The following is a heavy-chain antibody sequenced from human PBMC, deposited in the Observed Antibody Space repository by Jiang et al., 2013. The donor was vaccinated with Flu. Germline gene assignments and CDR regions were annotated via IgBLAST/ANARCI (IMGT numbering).Heavy chain of an antibody. CDR1: GYTFTGYY. V-gene: IGHV1-2*02. J-gene: IGHJ4*02. CDR3: ARGLSIYGSGRTFDY. CDR2: INPNSGGT. Sequence: SGAEVKKPGASVKVSCKASGYTFTGYYMHWVRQAPGQGLEWMGWINPNSGGTNYAQKFQGRVTMTRDTSISTAYMELSRLRSDDTAVYYCARGLSIYGSGRTFDYWGQGTLVTVSS. D-gene: IGHD3-10*01.